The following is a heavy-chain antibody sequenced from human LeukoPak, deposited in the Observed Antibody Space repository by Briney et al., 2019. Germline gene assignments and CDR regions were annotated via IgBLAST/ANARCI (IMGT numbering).Heavy chain of an antibody. V-gene: IGHV3-64*01. CDR2: ISSNGGST. CDR3: ARDPLPGIAAAGTFDY. Sequence: GGSLRLSCTVSGFTFSNYAMSWVRQAPGKGLEYVSAISSNGGSTYYANSVKGRFTISRDNSKNTLYLQMGSLRAEDMAVYYCARDPLPGIAAAGTFDYWGQGTLVTVSS. J-gene: IGHJ4*02. CDR1: GFTFSNYA. D-gene: IGHD6-13*01.